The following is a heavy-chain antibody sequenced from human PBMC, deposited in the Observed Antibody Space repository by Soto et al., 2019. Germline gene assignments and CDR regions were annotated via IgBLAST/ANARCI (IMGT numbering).Heavy chain of an antibody. CDR1: GGSVSNKTYY. V-gene: IGHV4-61*01. J-gene: IGHJ4*02. CDR3: ASSTAVPNTLRSRYFFDY. D-gene: IGHD4-17*01. CDR2: VYDNGTT. Sequence: SETLSLTCSVSGGSVSNKTYYWSWIRQPPGKKLEWLGYVYDNGTTNYNPSLKSRVTISIALSKNQFSLRLSSVTTADTAIYSCASSTAVPNTLRSRYFFDYWGQGTLVTVSS.